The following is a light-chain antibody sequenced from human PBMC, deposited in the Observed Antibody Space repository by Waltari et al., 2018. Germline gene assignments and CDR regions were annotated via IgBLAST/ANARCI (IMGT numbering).Light chain of an antibody. V-gene: IGLV5-45*03. CDR1: SGINVGTYR. CDR3: MIWHGSAAV. Sequence: QAVLTQPSSLSATPGASASLTCTLRSGINVGTYRIYWYQPTPGSPPQYLLRYKSDSEKQQGSGVPSRFSGSKDVSANAGILLISGLQSEDEADYYCMIWHGSAAVFGGGTQLTVL. CDR2: YKSDSEK. J-gene: IGLJ7*01.